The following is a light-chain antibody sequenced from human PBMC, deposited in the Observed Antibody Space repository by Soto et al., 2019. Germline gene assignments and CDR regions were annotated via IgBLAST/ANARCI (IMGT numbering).Light chain of an antibody. CDR3: CSYAGSYTYVV. CDR2: DNN. J-gene: IGLJ2*01. CDR1: SSNIGNNY. Sequence: QSVLTQPPSVSAAPGQKVTISCSGSSSNIGNNYVSWYQQLPGTAPKLLIYDNNKRPSGIPDRFSGSKSGTSATLTISGLQAEDEGDYFCCSYAGSYTYVVFGGGTKVTVL. V-gene: IGLV1-51*01.